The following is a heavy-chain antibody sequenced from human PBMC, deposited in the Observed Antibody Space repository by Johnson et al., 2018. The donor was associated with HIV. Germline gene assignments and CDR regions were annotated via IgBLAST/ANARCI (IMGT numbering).Heavy chain of an antibody. D-gene: IGHD4-23*01. CDR3: ARGDYGGNLEAFDI. CDR2: IGTAGDT. J-gene: IGHJ3*02. CDR1: GFGFSSYD. V-gene: IGHV3-13*01. Sequence: VQLVESGGDVVRPGGSLRLSCAASGFGFSSYDMHWVRQATGKGLEWVSAIGTAGDTYYPGSVKGRFTISRENAKNSLYLQMNSLRAGDTAVYYCARGDYGGNLEAFDIWGQGTMVTVSS.